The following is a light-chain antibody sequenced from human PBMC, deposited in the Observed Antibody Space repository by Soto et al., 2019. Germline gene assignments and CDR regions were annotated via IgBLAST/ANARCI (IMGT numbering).Light chain of an antibody. J-gene: IGKJ2*01. Sequence: DIQMTQSPSSLSASVGDRVTITCRASQTISTYLNWYQQNPGKAPKLLIYAASTLQSGVPSRFSGSGSGTDFTLTISSLQPEDVATYYCQQSHGIPYTFGQGTKLEI. V-gene: IGKV1-39*01. CDR1: QTISTY. CDR3: QQSHGIPYT. CDR2: AAS.